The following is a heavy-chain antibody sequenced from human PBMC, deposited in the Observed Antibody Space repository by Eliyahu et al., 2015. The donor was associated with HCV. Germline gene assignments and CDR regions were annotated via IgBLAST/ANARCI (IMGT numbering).Heavy chain of an antibody. CDR3: ARQYDSADYYYGYFDY. J-gene: IGHJ4*02. CDR1: GGPISSXSYY. D-gene: IGHD3-22*01. V-gene: IGHV4-39*01. Sequence: QLQLQESGPGLVXPSETLSLTCTVXGGPISSXSYYXVWIRQPPGKGLEWIGNIYYSRSTYYNPSLKSRVTLSVDTSKNQFSLRLSSVTAADTAVYYCARQYDSADYYYGYFDYWGQGTLVTVSS. CDR2: IYYSRST.